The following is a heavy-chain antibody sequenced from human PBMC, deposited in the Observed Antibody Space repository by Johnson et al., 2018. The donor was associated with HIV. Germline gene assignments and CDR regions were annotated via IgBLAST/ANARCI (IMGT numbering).Heavy chain of an antibody. J-gene: IGHJ3*02. CDR3: ARAYNDAFDI. D-gene: IGHD5-24*01. V-gene: IGHV3-48*01. CDR1: GFTFSNYA. CDR2: ISSSGSTI. Sequence: QLVESGGGVVQPGRSLRLSCVGSGFTFSNYALHCVRQAPGKGLEWVSYISSSGSTIYYADSVKGRFTISRDNSKNTLYLQMNSLRAEDTAVFYCARAYNDAFDIWGQGTMVTVSS.